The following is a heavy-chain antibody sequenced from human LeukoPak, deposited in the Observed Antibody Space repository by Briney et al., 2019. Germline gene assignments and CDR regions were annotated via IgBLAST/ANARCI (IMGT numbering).Heavy chain of an antibody. CDR3: ARSPPTYSSGWYFDY. Sequence: SETLSLTCTVSGGSISSYYWSWIRQPPGKGLEWIGYIYYSESTNYNPSLKSRVTISVDTSKNQFSLKLSSVTAADTAVYYCARSPPTYSSGWYFDYWGQGTLVTVSS. D-gene: IGHD6-19*01. CDR2: IYYSEST. V-gene: IGHV4-59*01. CDR1: GGSISSYY. J-gene: IGHJ4*02.